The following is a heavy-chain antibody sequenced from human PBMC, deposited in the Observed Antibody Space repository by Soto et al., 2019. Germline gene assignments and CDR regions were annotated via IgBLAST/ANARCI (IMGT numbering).Heavy chain of an antibody. V-gene: IGHV1-24*01. CDR3: ATGNGSRRFYYYYGMDV. CDR2: FDPEDGET. CDR1: GYSLTELS. Sequence: ASVKVSCKVCGYSLTELSMHWVRQAPGKGLEWMGGFDPEDGETIYAQKFQGRVTMTEDTSTDTAYMELSSLRSEDTAVYYCATGNGSRRFYYYYGMDVWGQGTTVTVSS. D-gene: IGHD2-8*01. J-gene: IGHJ6*02.